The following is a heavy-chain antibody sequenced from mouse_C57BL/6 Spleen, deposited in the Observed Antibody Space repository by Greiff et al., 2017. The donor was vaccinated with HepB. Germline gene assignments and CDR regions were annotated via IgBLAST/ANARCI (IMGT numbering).Heavy chain of an antibody. D-gene: IGHD2-10*02. V-gene: IGHV1-82*01. Sequence: LQESGPELVKPGASVKISCKASGYAFSSSWMNWVKQRPGKGLEWIGRIYPGDGDTNYNGKFKGKATLTADKSSSTAYMQLSSLTSEDSAVYFCARGVWAYWGQGTLVTVSA. J-gene: IGHJ3*01. CDR2: IYPGDGDT. CDR3: ARGVWAY. CDR1: GYAFSSSW.